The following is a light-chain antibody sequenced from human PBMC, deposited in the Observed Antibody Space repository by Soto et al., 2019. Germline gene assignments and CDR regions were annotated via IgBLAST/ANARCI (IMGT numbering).Light chain of an antibody. CDR2: DAS. V-gene: IGKV1-5*01. Sequence: DIEMTQSPSTLSASVGDRVTITCRASQTIRRWLAWYQQRPGKSPKVLIYDASTLESGVPARFRGSGSETQVSLTISRLQPEDSATYYCQHYNSDPWTFGPVTKVEIK. CDR3: QHYNSDPWT. CDR1: QTIRRW. J-gene: IGKJ1*01.